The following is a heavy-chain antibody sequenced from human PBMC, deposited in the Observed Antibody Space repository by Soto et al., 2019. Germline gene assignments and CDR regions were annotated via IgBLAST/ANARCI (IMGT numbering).Heavy chain of an antibody. CDR2: ISYDGSNK. D-gene: IGHD6-13*01. CDR1: GFTFSSYA. J-gene: IGHJ4*02. V-gene: IGHV3-30-3*01. Sequence: GGSLRLSCAASGFTFSSYAMHWVRQAPGKGLEWVAVISYDGSNKYYADSVKGRFTISRDNSKNTLYLQMNSLRAEDTAVYYCARDVMVAAAGNYFDYWGQGTLVTVSS. CDR3: ARDVMVAAAGNYFDY.